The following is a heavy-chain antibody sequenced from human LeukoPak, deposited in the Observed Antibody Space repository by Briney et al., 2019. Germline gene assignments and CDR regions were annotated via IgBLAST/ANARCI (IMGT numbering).Heavy chain of an antibody. CDR1: GFTSSSYA. CDR3: ATSSTTSHAFDI. D-gene: IGHD2/OR15-2a*01. J-gene: IGHJ3*02. CDR2: ISYDGSNK. V-gene: IGHV3-30*03. Sequence: GGSLRLSCAASGFTSSSYAMSWVRQAPGKGLEWVAVISYDGSNKYYADSVKGRFTISRDNSKNTLYLQMNSLRAEDTAVYYCATSSTTSHAFDIWGQGTMVTVSS.